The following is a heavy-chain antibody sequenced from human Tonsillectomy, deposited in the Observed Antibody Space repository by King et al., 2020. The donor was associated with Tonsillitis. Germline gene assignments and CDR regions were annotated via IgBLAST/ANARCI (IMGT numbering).Heavy chain of an antibody. CDR3: AKARYSGGRYHFDY. V-gene: IGHV3-23*04. Sequence: QLVQSGGGLVQPGGSLRVSCAASGFTFSTYAMSWVRQAPGKGLEWVSTNIGSSGSTFYADSVKGRFTISRDNSKNTLFLQMINLRAEDTAVYYCAKARYSGGRYHFDYWGQGTLVTVSS. CDR1: GFTFSTYA. D-gene: IGHD6-19*01. CDR2: NIGSSGST. J-gene: IGHJ4*02.